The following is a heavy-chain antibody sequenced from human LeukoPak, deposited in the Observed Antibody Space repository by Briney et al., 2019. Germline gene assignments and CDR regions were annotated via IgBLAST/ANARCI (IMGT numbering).Heavy chain of an antibody. D-gene: IGHD3-22*01. Sequence: AGCLRLSCAAAGFTFSNYGVRWVRQAAGKGLEWVAAISYDGSNKNYIGSVKAPFTMSRDNSTSKLYLQMNSLEAKDTAVYYCAMGNSGYYYPYIDYWGPGTLVTVSS. J-gene: IGHJ4*01. V-gene: IGHV3-30*03. CDR2: ISYDGSNK. CDR3: AMGNSGYYYPYIDY. CDR1: GFTFSNYG.